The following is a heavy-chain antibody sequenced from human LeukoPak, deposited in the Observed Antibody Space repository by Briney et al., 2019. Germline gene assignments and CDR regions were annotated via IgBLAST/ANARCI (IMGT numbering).Heavy chain of an antibody. CDR1: GFTFSSYA. CDR2: ISGSGGST. D-gene: IGHD3-10*01. CDR3: AKDPQDMVRGVKLNWFDP. V-gene: IGHV3-23*01. J-gene: IGHJ5*02. Sequence: GGSLRLSCAASGFTFSSYAMSWVRQAPGKGLEWVSAISGSGGSTYYADSVKGRFTISRDNSKNTPYLQMNSLRAEDTAVYYCAKDPQDMVRGVKLNWFDPWGQGTLVTVSS.